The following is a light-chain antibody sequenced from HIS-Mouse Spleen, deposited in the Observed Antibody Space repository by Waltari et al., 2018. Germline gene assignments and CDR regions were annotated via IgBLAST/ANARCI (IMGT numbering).Light chain of an antibody. Sequence: ENVLTQSPGTLSLSPGERSTLSCRASQSVSSSYLAWYQPKPGQAPRLLIYGASSRATGIPDRFSGSGSGTDFTLTISRLEPEDVAVYYCQQYGSSPPWTFGQGTKVEIK. V-gene: IGKV3-20*01. J-gene: IGKJ1*01. CDR1: QSVSSSY. CDR3: QQYGSSPPWT. CDR2: GAS.